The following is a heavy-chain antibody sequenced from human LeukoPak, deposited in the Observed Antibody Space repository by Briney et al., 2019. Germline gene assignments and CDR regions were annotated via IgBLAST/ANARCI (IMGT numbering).Heavy chain of an antibody. CDR3: ARESYYGSGTYFNFDY. D-gene: IGHD3-10*01. V-gene: IGHV3-11*01. J-gene: IGHJ4*02. CDR2: ISNSEGAT. CDR1: GFTFSDYY. Sequence: GGSLRLSCAASGFTFSDYYMSWIRQAPGKGLEGVSYISNSEGATNYGDSVRGRFTISRDNSKNSLYLEMNSLRAEDTAIYYCARESYYGSGTYFNFDYWGQGILVTVSS.